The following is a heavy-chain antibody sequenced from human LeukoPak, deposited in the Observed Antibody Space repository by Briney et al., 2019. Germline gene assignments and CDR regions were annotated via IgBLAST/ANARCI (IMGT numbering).Heavy chain of an antibody. CDR2: INHSGST. D-gene: IGHD3-3*01. CDR3: AREFLEWLPDY. CDR1: GGSFSGYY. Sequence: SETLSLTCAVYGGSFSGYYWSRIRQPPGKGLEWIGEINHSGSTNYNPSLKSRVTISVDTSKNQFSLKLGSVTAADTAVYYCAREFLEWLPDYWGQGTLVTVSS. V-gene: IGHV4-34*01. J-gene: IGHJ4*02.